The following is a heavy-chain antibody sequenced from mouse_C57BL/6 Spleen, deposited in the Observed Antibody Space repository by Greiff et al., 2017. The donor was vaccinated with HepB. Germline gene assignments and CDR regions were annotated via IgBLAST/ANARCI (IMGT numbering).Heavy chain of an antibody. J-gene: IGHJ4*01. CDR3: ARSETAQKDY. CDR1: GYAFTNYL. D-gene: IGHD3-2*02. V-gene: IGHV1-54*01. Sequence: QVQLQQSGAELVRPGTSVKVSCKASGYAFTNYLIEWVKQRPGQGLEWIGVINPGSGGTNYNEKFKGKATLTADKSSSTAYMQLSSLTSEDSAVYFCARSETAQKDYWGQGTSVTVSS. CDR2: INPGSGGT.